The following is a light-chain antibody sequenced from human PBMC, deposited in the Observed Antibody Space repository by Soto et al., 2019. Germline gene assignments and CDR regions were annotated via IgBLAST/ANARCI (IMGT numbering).Light chain of an antibody. CDR3: QQYNTYSPWK. Sequence: DIQMTQSPSTLSASVGDRVTITCLASQTISTWLAWYQQKPGKAPKLVIFDASSLGRGVPSRFSGSGSGTEFTLTITTLQPDDFATYYCQQYNTYSPWKCGQGTKGDIK. CDR2: DAS. V-gene: IGKV1-5*01. CDR1: QTISTW. J-gene: IGKJ1*01.